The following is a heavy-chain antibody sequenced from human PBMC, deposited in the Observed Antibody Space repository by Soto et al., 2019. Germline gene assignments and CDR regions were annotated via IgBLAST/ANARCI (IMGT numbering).Heavy chain of an antibody. V-gene: IGHV4-4*02. CDR3: AREGSTGDYVYYYGMDV. D-gene: IGHD4-17*01. Sequence: SETLSLTCAVSGGSISSSNWWSWVRQPPGKGLEWIGEIYHSGSTNYNPSLKSRVTISVDKSKNQFSLKLSSVTASDTAVYYCAREGSTGDYVYYYGMDVWGQGTTVTVSS. CDR1: GGSISSSNW. J-gene: IGHJ6*02. CDR2: IYHSGST.